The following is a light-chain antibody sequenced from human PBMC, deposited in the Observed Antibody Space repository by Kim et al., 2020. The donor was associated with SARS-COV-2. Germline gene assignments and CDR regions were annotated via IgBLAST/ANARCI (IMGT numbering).Light chain of an antibody. CDR2: DVN. CDR1: SSDVGAYDY. V-gene: IGLV2-14*03. CDR3: SSYTSSSTWV. J-gene: IGLJ3*02. Sequence: GQSITISCTGTSSDVGAYDYVSWYQQHPGKAPKLVIYDVNNRPSGVSNRFSGSKSGNTASRTISGLQAEDEAEYYCSSYTSSSTWVFGGGTKVTVL.